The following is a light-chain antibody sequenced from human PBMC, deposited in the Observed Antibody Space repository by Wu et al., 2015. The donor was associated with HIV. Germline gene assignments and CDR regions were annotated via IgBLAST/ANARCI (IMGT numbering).Light chain of an antibody. CDR3: QQYVSSIT. CDR2: GAS. V-gene: IGKV3-20*01. J-gene: IGKJ5*01. Sequence: EIVLTQSPGTLSLSPGERATLSCRASQSISNNYLAWYQQKPGQAPRVLIYGASSRATGIPDRFSGGGSGTDFSLTISRREPEDFAVYYCQQYVSSITFGQGTRLDIK. CDR1: QSISNNY.